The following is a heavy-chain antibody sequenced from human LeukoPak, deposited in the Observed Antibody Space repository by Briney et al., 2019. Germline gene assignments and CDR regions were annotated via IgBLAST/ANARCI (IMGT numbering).Heavy chain of an antibody. D-gene: IGHD3-22*01. Sequence: PSETLSLTCAVYGGSFSGYYWSWIRQPPGKGLEWIGEINHSGSTNYNPSLQSRVTISVDTSKNQFSLKLSSVTAADTAVYYCASTVTMIVVVVDYWGQGTLVTVSS. CDR3: ASTVTMIVVVVDY. CDR2: INHSGST. CDR1: GGSFSGYY. J-gene: IGHJ4*02. V-gene: IGHV4-34*01.